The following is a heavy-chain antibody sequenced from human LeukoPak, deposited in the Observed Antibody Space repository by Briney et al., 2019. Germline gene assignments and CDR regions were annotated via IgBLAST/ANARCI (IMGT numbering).Heavy chain of an antibody. CDR2: ISYDGSNK. J-gene: IGHJ6*02. Sequence: PGRSLRLSCAASGFTFSSYGMHWVRQAPGKGLEWVAVISYDGSNKYYADSVKGRFTISRDNSKNTLYLQMNSLRAEDTAVYYCAKWYSSGWPRAPYGMDVWGQGTTVAVSS. V-gene: IGHV3-30*18. D-gene: IGHD6-19*01. CDR3: AKWYSSGWPRAPYGMDV. CDR1: GFTFSSYG.